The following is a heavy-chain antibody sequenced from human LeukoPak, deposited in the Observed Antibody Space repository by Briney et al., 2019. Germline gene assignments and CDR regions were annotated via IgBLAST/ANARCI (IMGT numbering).Heavy chain of an antibody. Sequence: ASVKVSCKASGYTFTSYGISWVRQAPGQGLEWMGIINPSGGSTSYAQKFQGRVTMTRDTSTSTVYMELSSLRSEDTAVYYCARSRVDVLMVYAPWGQGTLVTVSS. CDR2: INPSGGST. V-gene: IGHV1-46*01. J-gene: IGHJ5*02. CDR1: GYTFTSYG. D-gene: IGHD2-8*01. CDR3: ARSRVDVLMVYAP.